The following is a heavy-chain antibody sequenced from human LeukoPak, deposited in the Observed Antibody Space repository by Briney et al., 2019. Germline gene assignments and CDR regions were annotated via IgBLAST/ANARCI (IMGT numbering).Heavy chain of an antibody. Sequence: GGSLRLSCAASGFTFSSYSMNWVRQAPGKGLEWVSYISSSSSYIYYADSVKGRFTISRDNAKNSLYLQMNSLRAEDTAVYYCARVSGENTGFDYWGQGTLVTVSS. CDR3: ARVSGENTGFDY. D-gene: IGHD5-12*01. CDR2: ISSSSSYI. J-gene: IGHJ4*02. V-gene: IGHV3-21*01. CDR1: GFTFSSYS.